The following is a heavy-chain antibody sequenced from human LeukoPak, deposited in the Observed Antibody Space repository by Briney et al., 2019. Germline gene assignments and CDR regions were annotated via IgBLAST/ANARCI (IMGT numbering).Heavy chain of an antibody. D-gene: IGHD6-13*01. J-gene: IGHJ6*02. CDR3: ARDPGGSSSWYPVSYYYGMDV. CDR1: GYTFTSYY. Sequence: ASVKVSCKASGYTFTSYYMHWVRQAPGQGLEWMGIINPSGGSTSYAQKFQGRVTMTRDTSTSTVYMELSSLRSEDTAVYYCARDPGGSSSWYPVSYYYGMDVWGQGTTVTVSS. V-gene: IGHV1-46*01. CDR2: INPSGGST.